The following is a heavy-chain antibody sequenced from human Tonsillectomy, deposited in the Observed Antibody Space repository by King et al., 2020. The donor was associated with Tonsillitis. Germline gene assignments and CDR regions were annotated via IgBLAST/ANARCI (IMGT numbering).Heavy chain of an antibody. D-gene: IGHD4-17*01. CDR1: GFTFSSYA. CDR3: SKDLPLRFVGVFDS. V-gene: IGHV3-23*04. J-gene: IGHJ4*02. CDR2: VSGSGGTT. Sequence: VQLVESGGGLVQPGGSLRLSCAASGFTFSSYAMSWIRQAPGKGLEWVSGVSGSGGTTDYADSVKGRFTISRDNSKNTLSLQMNSLRAEDTAVYYCSKDLPLRFVGVFDSWGQGALVTVSS.